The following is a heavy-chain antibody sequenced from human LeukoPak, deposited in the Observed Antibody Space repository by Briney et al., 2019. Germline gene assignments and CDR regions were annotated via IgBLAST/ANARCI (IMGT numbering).Heavy chain of an antibody. J-gene: IGHJ5*02. V-gene: IGHV1-8*01. CDR1: GYTFTSYD. CDR2: MNPNSGNT. D-gene: IGHD2-2*02. Sequence: ASVKVSCKASGYTFTSYDINWVRQATGQGLEWMGWMNPNSGNTGYAQKFQGRVTMTRNTSISTAYMELSSLRSEDTAVYYCAGARCSSTSCYNNWFDPWGQGTLVTVSS. CDR3: AGARCSSTSCYNNWFDP.